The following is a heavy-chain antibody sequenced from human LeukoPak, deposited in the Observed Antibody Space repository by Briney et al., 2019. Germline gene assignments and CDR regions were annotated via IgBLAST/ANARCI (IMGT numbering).Heavy chain of an antibody. CDR3: ARTALGSNYFDY. CDR1: GGSISSSSYY. Sequence: ASETLSLTCTVSGGSISSSSYYWGWIRQPPGKGLEWIGSIYYSGSTYYNPSLKSRVTISVDTSKIQFSLKLSSVTATDTAVYYCARTALGSNYFDYWGQGTLVTVSS. V-gene: IGHV4-39*01. CDR2: IYYSGST. J-gene: IGHJ4*02. D-gene: IGHD7-27*01.